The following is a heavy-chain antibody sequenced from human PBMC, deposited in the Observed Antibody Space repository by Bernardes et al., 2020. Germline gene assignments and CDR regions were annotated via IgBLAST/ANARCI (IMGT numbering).Heavy chain of an antibody. CDR1: GISFSSSA. V-gene: IGHV3-23*01. Sequence: GGSLRLSCEASGISFSSSAMSWVRQAPGKGLEYVSVISGDGGSKYYADSVRGRFRISRDNAQNTVFLQMDSLGDDDTAVYYCAKGGDYVWGSYRYTPFDLWGQGRQVTVYS. CDR3: AKGGDYVWGSYRYTPFDL. D-gene: IGHD3-16*02. J-gene: IGHJ4*02. CDR2: ISGDGGSK.